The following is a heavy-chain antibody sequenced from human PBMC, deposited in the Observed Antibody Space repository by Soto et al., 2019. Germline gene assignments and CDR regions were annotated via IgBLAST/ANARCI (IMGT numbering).Heavy chain of an antibody. V-gene: IGHV1-18*01. CDR1: GYTFTSYG. CDR3: ARDSKITMVRGTYYYYGMDV. CDR2: ISAYNGNT. D-gene: IGHD3-10*01. Sequence: ASVKVSCKASGYTFTSYGISWVRQAPGQGREWMGWISAYNGNTNYAQKLQGRVTMTTDTSTSTAYMELRSLRSDDTAVYYCARDSKITMVRGTYYYYGMDVWGQGXTVTVS. J-gene: IGHJ6*02.